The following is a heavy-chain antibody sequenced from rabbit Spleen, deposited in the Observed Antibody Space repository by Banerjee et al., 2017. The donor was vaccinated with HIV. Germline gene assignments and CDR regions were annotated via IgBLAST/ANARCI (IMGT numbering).Heavy chain of an antibody. CDR1: GFSFSSSYW. CDR3: ARNFDL. Sequence: EESGGGLVQPEGSLTLTCTASGFSFSSSYWIYWVRQAPGKGLEWIGTIYAGSTGTTDYATWAKGRFTISKTSSTTVTLQMTSLTAADTATHFCARNFDLWGPGTLVTVS. CDR2: IYAGSTGTT. V-gene: IGHV1S45*01. J-gene: IGHJ4*01.